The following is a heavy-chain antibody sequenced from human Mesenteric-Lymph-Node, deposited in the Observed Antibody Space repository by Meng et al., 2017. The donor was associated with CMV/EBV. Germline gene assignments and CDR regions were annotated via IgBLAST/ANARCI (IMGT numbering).Heavy chain of an antibody. CDR2: TSAFNGDT. J-gene: IGHJ4*02. Sequence: ASVKVSCKASGYSFNKFGITWLRQAPGQGLEWMGWTSAFNGDTNYAQKFQGRVTMTTDTSTSTAYMELVSLTSDDTAVYYCARGDTYQLTGQIWGQGTLVTVSS. CDR1: GYSFNKFG. CDR3: ARGDTYQLTGQI. V-gene: IGHV1-18*01. D-gene: IGHD2-2*01.